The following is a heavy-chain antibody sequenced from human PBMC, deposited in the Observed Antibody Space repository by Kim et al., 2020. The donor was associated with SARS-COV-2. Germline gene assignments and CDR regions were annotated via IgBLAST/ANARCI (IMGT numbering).Heavy chain of an antibody. CDR3: FSGIDY. Sequence: GGSLRLSCAVSGFTFSDSAMHWVRQASGKGLEWVGRVRSKANNYAPAYAASVKGRFTISRDDSKNTAYLQMNSLKPEDTAVYYCFSGIDYWGQGTLVTVSS. V-gene: IGHV3-73*01. CDR1: GFTFSDSA. CDR2: VRSKANNYAP. J-gene: IGHJ4*02. D-gene: IGHD1-1*01.